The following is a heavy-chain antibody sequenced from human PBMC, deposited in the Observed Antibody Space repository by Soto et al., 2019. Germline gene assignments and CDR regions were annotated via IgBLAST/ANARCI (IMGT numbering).Heavy chain of an antibody. CDR3: ARDQSGSPEDTYYYGMDV. V-gene: IGHV3-48*02. J-gene: IGHJ6*02. CDR1: GFTFSSYS. CDR2: ISSSSSTI. Sequence: GGSLRLSCAASGFTFSSYSMNWVRQAPGKGLEWVSYISSSSSTIYYADSVKGRFTISRDNAKNSLYLQMNSLRDEDTAVYYCARDQSGSPEDTYYYGMDVWGQGTTVTVSS. D-gene: IGHD1-26*01.